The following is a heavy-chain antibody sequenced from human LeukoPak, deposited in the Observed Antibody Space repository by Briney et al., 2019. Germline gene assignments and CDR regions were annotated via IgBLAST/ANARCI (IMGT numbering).Heavy chain of an antibody. V-gene: IGHV4-38-2*01. CDR3: ARILGAYCSGGSCPDAFDI. D-gene: IGHD2-15*01. CDR1: GYSISSGYY. J-gene: IGHJ3*02. CDR2: IYHSGST. Sequence: SETLSLTCAVSGYSISSGYYWGWIRQPPGKGLEWIGNIYHSGSTYYNPSLKSRVTISVDTSKNQFSLKLSSVTAAETAVYYCARILGAYCSGGSCPDAFDIRGQGTMVTVSS.